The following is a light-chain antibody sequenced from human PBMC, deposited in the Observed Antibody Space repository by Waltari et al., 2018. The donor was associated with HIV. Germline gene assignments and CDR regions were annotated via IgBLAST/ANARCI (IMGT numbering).Light chain of an antibody. CDR2: VNTDGSH. Sequence: QPVLTQPPSASGSLGASVKLTCTLRSGHSSNAIAWHQQQPEKGPRFLLKVNTDGSHNRGAGIPDRFSGSTYGAELYLTICSLQSEDGADYSCQTWGTGIAVFGGGTKLTVL. V-gene: IGLV4-69*01. CDR1: SGHSSNA. J-gene: IGLJ3*02. CDR3: QTWGTGIAV.